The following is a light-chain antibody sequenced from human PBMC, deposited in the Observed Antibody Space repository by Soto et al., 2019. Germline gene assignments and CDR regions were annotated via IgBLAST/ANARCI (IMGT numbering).Light chain of an antibody. CDR1: QHVSSN. J-gene: IGKJ2*01. CDR2: RAS. Sequence: EIVMTQSPATLSVYPGGSATLSCRASQHVSSNFAWYRQKPGQAPTPLSYRASTRATGIPARFSGSGSGTEFTRAISSLQSEDFAVYYCQQYNNWPYTFGQGTKLEIK. CDR3: QQYNNWPYT. V-gene: IGKV3-15*01.